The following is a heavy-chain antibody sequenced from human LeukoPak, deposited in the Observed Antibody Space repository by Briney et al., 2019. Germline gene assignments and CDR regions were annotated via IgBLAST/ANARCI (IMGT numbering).Heavy chain of an antibody. CDR3: AAGERSYGSSGY. CDR2: IYSGGST. V-gene: IGHV3-66*01. J-gene: IGHJ4*02. D-gene: IGHD6-19*01. Sequence: SGGSLRLSCAASGFTVSSNYMSWVRQAPGKGLEWVSVIYSGGSTYYADSVKGRFTISRDNSKNTPYLQMNSLRAEDTAVYYCAAGERSYGSSGYWGQGTLVTVSS. CDR1: GFTVSSNY.